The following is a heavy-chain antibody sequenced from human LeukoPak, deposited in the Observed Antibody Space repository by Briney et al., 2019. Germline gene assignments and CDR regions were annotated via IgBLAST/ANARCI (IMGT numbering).Heavy chain of an antibody. CDR1: GYSLSSGYY. CDR2: IYHSGST. CDR3: ARDFGY. J-gene: IGHJ4*02. D-gene: IGHD3-10*01. V-gene: IGHV4-38-2*02. Sequence: PSETLSLTCAVSGYSLSSGYYWGWIRQPPGKGLGWIGSIYHSGSTYYNPSLKSRVTISVDTSKNQFSLKLSSVTAADTAVYYCARDFGYWGQGTLVTVSS.